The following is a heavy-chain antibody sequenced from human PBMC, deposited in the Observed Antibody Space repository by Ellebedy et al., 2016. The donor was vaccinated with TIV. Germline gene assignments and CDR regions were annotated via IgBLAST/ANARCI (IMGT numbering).Heavy chain of an antibody. Sequence: GESLKISCEASGFTAFNFAMSWVRQAPGKGLEWVSAVGGGDDRTFYADAVKGRFTISRDNSKNTVTLQMQSLRAEDTALYYCAKGHTASFFYLFDSWGQGTPVTVSS. D-gene: IGHD2-2*01. CDR3: AKGHTASFFYLFDS. CDR1: GFTAFNFA. J-gene: IGHJ5*01. CDR2: VGGGDDRT. V-gene: IGHV3-23*01.